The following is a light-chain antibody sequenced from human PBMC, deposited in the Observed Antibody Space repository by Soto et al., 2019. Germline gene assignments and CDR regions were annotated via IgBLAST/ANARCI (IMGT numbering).Light chain of an antibody. Sequence: DIQMTQSPSSLSASVGDRVTITCRASQGIGNYLAWYQQKPGKVPKNLIYDASTLQSGVPSRYSGSGSGPVFTPTISTLQHDDVASYYCQKYYSAPDTFGQGTKVEIK. V-gene: IGKV1-27*01. CDR1: QGIGNY. CDR2: DAS. CDR3: QKYYSAPDT. J-gene: IGKJ1*01.